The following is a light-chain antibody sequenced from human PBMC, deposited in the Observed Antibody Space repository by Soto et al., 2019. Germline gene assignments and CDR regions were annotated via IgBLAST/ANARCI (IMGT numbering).Light chain of an antibody. CDR2: DAS. J-gene: IGKJ4*01. CDR3: QQRSNWLT. Sequence: EIVLTQSPATLSLSPGERATLSCRASQSVSSYLAWYQQKPGQAPRLLLYDASNRATSIPARFSGSGSGTDVSLTISSLEPEDFAVYYCQQRSNWLTFGGGTKVEI. CDR1: QSVSSY. V-gene: IGKV3-11*01.